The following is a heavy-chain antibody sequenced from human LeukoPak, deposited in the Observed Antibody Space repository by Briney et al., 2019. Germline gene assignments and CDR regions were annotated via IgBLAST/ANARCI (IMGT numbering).Heavy chain of an antibody. D-gene: IGHD6-13*01. Sequence: ASVKVSCKASGYTFTSYGISWVRQAPGQGLEWMGWISAYNGNTNYAQKLQGRVTMTTDTSTSTAYMELRSLRSDDTAVYYCARSDNPYTAAGTRIADYWGQGTQVTVSS. CDR2: ISAYNGNT. CDR3: ARSDNPYTAAGTRIADY. J-gene: IGHJ4*02. V-gene: IGHV1-18*01. CDR1: GYTFTSYG.